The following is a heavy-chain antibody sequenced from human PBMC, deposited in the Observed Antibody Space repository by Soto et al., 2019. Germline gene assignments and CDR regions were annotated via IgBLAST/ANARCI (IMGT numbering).Heavy chain of an antibody. J-gene: IGHJ4*02. CDR2: ISPNSGAT. D-gene: IGHD4-17*01. Sequence: ASVKVSCKASGYIFTGYYMVWVRQAPGQGLEWMGWISPNSGATNYAQKFQGWLTLTRDTSINTAYMELNRLTSDDTAVYYCARARYGDYVRAFDYWGQGTLVTVSS. CDR3: ARARYGDYVRAFDY. CDR1: GYIFTGYY. V-gene: IGHV1-2*04.